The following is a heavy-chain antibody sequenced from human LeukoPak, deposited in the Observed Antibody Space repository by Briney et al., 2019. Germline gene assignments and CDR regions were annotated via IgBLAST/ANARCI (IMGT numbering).Heavy chain of an antibody. D-gene: IGHD3-22*01. CDR2: THYSANI. CDR3: ARVVGDGYSDY. CDR1: GGSINTYH. J-gene: IGHJ4*02. V-gene: IGHV4-59*01. Sequence: PSETLSLTCTVSGGSINTYHWSWIRQPPGKGLEWIGYTHYSANINYNPSLKSRVTISIGTSKNQFSLKLSSVTAADTAVYYCARVVGDGYSDYWGQGTLVTVSS.